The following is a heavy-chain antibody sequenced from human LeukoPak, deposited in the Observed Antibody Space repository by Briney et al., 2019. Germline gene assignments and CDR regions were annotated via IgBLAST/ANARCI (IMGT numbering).Heavy chain of an antibody. Sequence: PGGSLRLSCAASGFTFSDHYMNWIRQAPGKGLEWISYISSSDSTIYYADSVEGRFTISRDNADNSLYLQMNSLRAEDTALYYCAWMAAAYDFDYWGQGILVTVSS. CDR2: ISSSDSTI. J-gene: IGHJ4*02. CDR3: AWMAAAYDFDY. D-gene: IGHD6-25*01. CDR1: GFTFSDHY. V-gene: IGHV3-11*01.